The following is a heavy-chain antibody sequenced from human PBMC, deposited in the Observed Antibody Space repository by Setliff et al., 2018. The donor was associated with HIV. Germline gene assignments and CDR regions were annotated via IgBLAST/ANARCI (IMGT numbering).Heavy chain of an antibody. CDR2: INHNGGT. J-gene: IGHJ6*03. D-gene: IGHD5-12*01. V-gene: IGHV4-34*01. Sequence: PSETLSLTCAVYGGSFSGYNWSWIRQSPGRGLEWIGEINHNGGTNYNPSLKSRVTISADTSKNQFSLKMRSVTAGDTAMYYCSRGIVQRQWLRSLISYYYYMDVWANGTMVTVSS. CDR3: SRGIVQRQWLRSLISYYYYMDV. CDR1: GGSFSGYN.